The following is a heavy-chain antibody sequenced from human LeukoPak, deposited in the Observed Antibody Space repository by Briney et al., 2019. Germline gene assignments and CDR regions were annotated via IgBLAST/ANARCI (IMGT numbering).Heavy chain of an antibody. CDR2: ISWNSGNI. CDR1: GFSFDDYA. Sequence: GGSLRLSCAASGFSFDDYAMHWVRQAPGKGLEWVSGISWNSGNIGYADSVKGRFTISRDNAKNSLYLQMNSLRADDTALYYCAKDTRGYSYGSYFDYWGQGTLVTISS. V-gene: IGHV3-9*01. J-gene: IGHJ4*02. CDR3: AKDTRGYSYGSYFDY. D-gene: IGHD5-18*01.